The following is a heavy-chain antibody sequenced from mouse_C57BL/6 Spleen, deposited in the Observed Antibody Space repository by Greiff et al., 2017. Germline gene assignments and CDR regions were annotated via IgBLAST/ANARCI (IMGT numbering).Heavy chain of an antibody. J-gene: IGHJ4*01. Sequence: VKLQQSGPGLVAPSQSLSITCTVSGFSLTSYGVSWVRQPPGKGLEWLGVIWGDGSTNYHSALISRLSISKDNSKSQVFLKLNSLQTDDTATYYVAEPEVTTWAMDYWGQGTSVTVSS. V-gene: IGHV2-3*01. CDR1: GFSLTSYG. D-gene: IGHD2-2*01. CDR3: AEPEVTTWAMDY. CDR2: IWGDGST.